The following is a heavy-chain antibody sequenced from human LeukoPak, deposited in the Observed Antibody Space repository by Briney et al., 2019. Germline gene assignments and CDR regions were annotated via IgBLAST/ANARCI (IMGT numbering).Heavy chain of an antibody. CDR2: FDPEDGEA. V-gene: IGHV1-24*01. Sequence: GASVKVSCKVSGYTLTELSMHWVRQAPGKGLEWMGGFDPEDGEAIYAQKFQGRVTMTEDTSTDTAYMELSSLRSEDTAVYYCATVVESVLLWLGPYFQHWGQGTLVTVSS. CDR3: ATVVESVLLWLGPYFQH. CDR1: GYTLTELS. D-gene: IGHD3-10*01. J-gene: IGHJ1*01.